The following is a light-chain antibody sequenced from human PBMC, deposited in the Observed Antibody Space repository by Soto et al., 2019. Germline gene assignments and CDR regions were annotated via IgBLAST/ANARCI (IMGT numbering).Light chain of an antibody. CDR3: LSKTSTISYV. V-gene: IGLV2-14*01. CDR1: TSDGGGYNY. CDR2: EVS. J-gene: IGLJ1*01. Sequence: QSVLTQPASVSGSPGQSIAISCTGTTSDGGGYNYVSWYQQHPGKVPTLLIHEVSNRPSGVSNRFSGSKSGNTASLTISGVQAEDEADYYCLSKTSTISYVFGTGTKVTVL.